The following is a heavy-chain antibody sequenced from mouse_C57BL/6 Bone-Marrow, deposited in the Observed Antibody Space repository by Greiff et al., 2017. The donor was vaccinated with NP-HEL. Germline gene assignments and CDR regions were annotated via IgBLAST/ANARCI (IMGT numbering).Heavy chain of an antibody. D-gene: IGHD2-4*01. J-gene: IGHJ4*01. Sequence: VQLQQSGPELVKPGASVKISCKASGYTFTDYYMNWVKQSHGKSLEWIGDINPNNGGTSYNQKFKGKATLTVDKSSSTAYMELRSLTSEDSAVYYCAASIYYDYLYAMDYWGQGTSVTVSS. CDR3: AASIYYDYLYAMDY. V-gene: IGHV1-26*01. CDR2: INPNNGGT. CDR1: GYTFTDYY.